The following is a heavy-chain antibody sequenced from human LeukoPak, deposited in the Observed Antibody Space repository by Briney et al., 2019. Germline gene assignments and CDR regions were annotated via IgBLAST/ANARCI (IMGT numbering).Heavy chain of an antibody. CDR2: MKPSGRT. V-gene: IGHV4-34*01. J-gene: IGHJ6*03. CDR3: ASRDYFAHSYYIDV. CDR1: GGSFNDYY. D-gene: IGHD3-10*01. Sequence: SETLSLTCAVYGGSFNDYYWIWIRQPPGKGLERIEEMKPSGRTNYNPSRESRVTISVDTSKNHFSLKLSSVTAAGTAVYYCASRDYFAHSYYIDVWDKGHTVPVPS.